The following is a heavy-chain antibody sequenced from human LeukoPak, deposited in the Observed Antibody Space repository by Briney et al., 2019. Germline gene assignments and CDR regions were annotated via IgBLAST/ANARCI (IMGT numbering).Heavy chain of an antibody. CDR3: ARGRGYGDYGVIDY. Sequence: PSETLSLTCAVYGGSFSGYYWSWIRQPPGKGLEWIGEINHSGSTNYNPSLKSRVTISVDTSKNQFSLKLSSVTAADTAVYCCARGRGYGDYGVIDYWGQGTLVTVSS. CDR1: GGSFSGYY. CDR2: INHSGST. D-gene: IGHD4-17*01. J-gene: IGHJ4*02. V-gene: IGHV4-34*01.